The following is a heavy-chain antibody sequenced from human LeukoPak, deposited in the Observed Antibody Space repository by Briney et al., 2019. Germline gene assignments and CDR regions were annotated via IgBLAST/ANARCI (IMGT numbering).Heavy chain of an antibody. D-gene: IGHD2-15*01. J-gene: IGHJ3*02. CDR2: IYYSGST. V-gene: IGHV4-59*01. Sequence: SETLSLTCTVSGGSISSYYWSWIRQPPGKGLEWIGHIYYSGSTNYNPSLKSRVTISVDTSKNQFSLKLSSVTAADTAVYYCASNSRVVVAAMGTDAFDIWGQGTMVTVSS. CDR3: ASNSRVVVAAMGTDAFDI. CDR1: GGSISSYY.